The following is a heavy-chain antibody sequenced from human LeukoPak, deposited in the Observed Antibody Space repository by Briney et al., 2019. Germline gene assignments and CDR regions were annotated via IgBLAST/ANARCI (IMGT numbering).Heavy chain of an antibody. D-gene: IGHD6-6*01. CDR3: ARDGMTADRAVIDLDH. CDR2: IRSSSTPT. CDR1: GFISSSFG. J-gene: IGHJ4*02. Sequence: GGSLRLSCAASGFISSSFGMNWVRRAPGKGLEGISYIRSSSTPTHYADSVKGRFTISRDNAKNSLYLQMNGLRDEDTAVYYCARDGMTADRAVIDLDHWGPGTLVTVSS. V-gene: IGHV3-48*02.